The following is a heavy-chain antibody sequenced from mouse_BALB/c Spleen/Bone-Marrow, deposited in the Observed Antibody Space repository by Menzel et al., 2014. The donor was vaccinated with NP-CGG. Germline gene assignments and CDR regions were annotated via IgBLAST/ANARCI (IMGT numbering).Heavy chain of an antibody. D-gene: IGHD2-3*01. CDR2: IDPDNGDT. V-gene: IGHV14-4*02. CDR1: GFSIKDYY. J-gene: IGHJ3*01. Sequence: VHLQQSGAELVRSGASVKLSCTASGFSIKDYYMHWVKQRPEQGLEWIGWIDPDNGDTEYAPKFQGKATMTADTSSNTAFLQLSSLTSEDTAVYYCNGGYYEAWFAYWGQGTLVTVSA. CDR3: NGGYYEAWFAY.